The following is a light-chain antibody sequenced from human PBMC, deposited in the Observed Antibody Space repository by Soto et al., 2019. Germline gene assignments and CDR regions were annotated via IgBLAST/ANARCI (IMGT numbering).Light chain of an antibody. CDR2: KAS. J-gene: IGKJ2*01. Sequence: DIQMTQSPSTLSASVGDRVTITCRASQSISSWLAWYQQKPGKAPQLLIYKASNLETGVPSRFSGSGSGTEFTLTISGLQPYDFATYYCQHYHGYPYTFGQGTKLDIK. V-gene: IGKV1-5*03. CDR3: QHYHGYPYT. CDR1: QSISSW.